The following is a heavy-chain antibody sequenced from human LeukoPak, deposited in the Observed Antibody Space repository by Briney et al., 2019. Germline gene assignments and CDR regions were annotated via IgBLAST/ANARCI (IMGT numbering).Heavy chain of an antibody. J-gene: IGHJ4*02. CDR1: GFTFSSNW. CDR2: VNSDGSST. D-gene: IGHD6-13*01. V-gene: IGHV3-74*01. Sequence: GGSLRLSCAASGFTFSSNWMHWVRQGPGKGLVWVSRVNSDGSSTNYADSVKGRFTISRDNAKNTLYLQMNSLRAEDTAVYYCAKAGGSAWYEYWGQGSLVTVSS. CDR3: AKAGGSAWYEY.